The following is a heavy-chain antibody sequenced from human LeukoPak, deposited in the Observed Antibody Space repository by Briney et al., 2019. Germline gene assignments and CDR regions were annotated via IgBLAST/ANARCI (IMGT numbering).Heavy chain of an antibody. J-gene: IGHJ4*02. D-gene: IGHD3-16*01. CDR2: ISYGGTT. CDR3: AKSGGTTIFDF. V-gene: IGHV4-59*01. CDR1: GISISSYY. Sequence: SETLSLTCTVSGISISSYYWNWIRLSPGRGLEWIGYISYGGTTSYSPSLKSRITMSIDTCKNQFSLKLSSVTAADAAVYYCAKSGGTTIFDFWGQGTLVTVSS.